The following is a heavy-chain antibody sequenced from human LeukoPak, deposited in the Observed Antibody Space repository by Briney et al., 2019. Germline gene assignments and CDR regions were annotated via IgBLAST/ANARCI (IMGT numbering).Heavy chain of an antibody. CDR1: GFTFCDYA. J-gene: IGHJ3*02. CDR2: IRSKVYGGIT. CDR3: TRDPYYFDSSGYYHHAFDI. D-gene: IGHD3-22*01. Sequence: GGSLRLSCIGFGFTFCDYAVRWVRQAPGKGLECIGFIRSKVYGGITEYAASVKGRFTISRDDSKSIAYLQMNSLKTEDTAVYYCTRDPYYFDSSGYYHHAFDIWGQGTMVAVSS. V-gene: IGHV3-49*04.